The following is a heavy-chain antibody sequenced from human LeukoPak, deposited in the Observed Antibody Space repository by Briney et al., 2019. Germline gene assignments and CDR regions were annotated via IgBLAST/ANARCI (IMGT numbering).Heavy chain of an antibody. J-gene: IGHJ4*02. CDR1: GGSISSYY. Sequence: SETLSLTCTVSGGSISSYYWSWIRQPAGKGLEWIGRIYTSGSTNYNPSLKSRVTMSVDTSKNHFSLKLSSVTAADTAVYYCARALPGYFDTSGYYFDYWGQGNLVTVSS. CDR2: IYTSGST. D-gene: IGHD3-22*01. CDR3: ARALPGYFDTSGYYFDY. V-gene: IGHV4-4*07.